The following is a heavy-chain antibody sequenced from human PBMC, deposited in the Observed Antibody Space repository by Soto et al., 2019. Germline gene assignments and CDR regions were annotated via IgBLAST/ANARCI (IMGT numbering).Heavy chain of an antibody. CDR3: ARLVVVAPAANV. V-gene: IGHV4-39*02. CDR2: IFYTGTT. D-gene: IGHD2-2*01. CDR1: GGSINYNSYH. Sequence: KPSETLSLTCSVSGGSINYNSYHWGWIRQPPGQGLEWIGSIFYTGTTFYNPSLESRVTMSVDTSKNSFSLHLTSVTAADTAVYFCARLVVVAPAANVWGQGTLVTVSS. J-gene: IGHJ4*02.